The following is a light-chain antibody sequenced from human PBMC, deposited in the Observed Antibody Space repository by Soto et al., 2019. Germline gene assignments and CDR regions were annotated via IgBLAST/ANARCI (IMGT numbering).Light chain of an antibody. CDR1: SNDVGGYDY. V-gene: IGLV2-11*01. CDR2: DVT. CDR3: SSYSTTTTPQWV. J-gene: IGLJ3*02. Sequence: QSALTQPRSVSGSPGQSVTISCTGTSNDVGGYDYVSWYQQYPGKAPTYILYDVTKRPSGVPDRFSGSKSGNTASLTISGLQADDEADYYCSSYSTTTTPQWVFGGGTKLTVL.